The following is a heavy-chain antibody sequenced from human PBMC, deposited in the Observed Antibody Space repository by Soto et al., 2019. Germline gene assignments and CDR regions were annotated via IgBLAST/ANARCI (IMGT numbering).Heavy chain of an antibody. V-gene: IGHV4-59*01. CDR3: ARARQYVFWSGYSSDSFDF. D-gene: IGHD3-3*01. Sequence: SETLSLTCTASSGSMSGYDWNWIRQPPGKGLEWIGYIYYSGSTKYNPSLKSRVTITVDTSKNQFSLQLSSVTAADTDEYYCARARQYVFWSGYSSDSFDFWGQGTMVTVSS. CDR1: SGSMSGYD. CDR2: IYYSGST. J-gene: IGHJ3*01.